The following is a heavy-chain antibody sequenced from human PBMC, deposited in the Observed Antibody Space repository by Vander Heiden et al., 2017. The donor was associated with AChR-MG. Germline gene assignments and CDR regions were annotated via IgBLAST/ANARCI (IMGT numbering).Heavy chain of an antibody. CDR1: GYTFTSYA. V-gene: IGHV1-3*01. CDR3: ARDFGGIYRLTRLGGSAFDI. D-gene: IGHD5-12*01. CDR2: INAGNGNT. J-gene: IGHJ3*02. Sequence: QVQLVQSGAEVKKPGASVKVSCKASGYTFTSYAMHWVRQAPGQRLEWMGWINAGNGNTKYSQKFQGRVTITRDTSASTAYMELSSLRSEDTAVYYCARDFGGIYRLTRLGGSAFDIWGQGTMVTVSS.